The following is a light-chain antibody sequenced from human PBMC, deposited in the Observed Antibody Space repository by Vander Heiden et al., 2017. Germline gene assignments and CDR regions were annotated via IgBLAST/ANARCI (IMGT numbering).Light chain of an antibody. J-gene: IGKJ1*01. CDR3: QQSDSIPRT. CDR2: AAS. Sequence: DIQITQSPSSLSASIGDRVTITCRASQSISIYVNWYQQKSGKAPKLLIYAASSLQRGIPSRFSGSGSGTDFTLTIDSLQPDDFATYYCQQSDSIPRTFGQGTKVEIK. CDR1: QSISIY. V-gene: IGKV1-39*01.